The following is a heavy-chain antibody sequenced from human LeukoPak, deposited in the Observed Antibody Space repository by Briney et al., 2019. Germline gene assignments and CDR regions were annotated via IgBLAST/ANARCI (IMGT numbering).Heavy chain of an antibody. CDR2: INPNSGGT. D-gene: IGHD4-17*01. CDR1: GYTFTGYY. J-gene: IGHJ3*02. CDR3: ASESDYGDYVDAFDI. Sequence: GASVKVSCKASGYTFTGYYMHWVRQAPGQGLEWMGWINPNSGGTNYAQKFQGRVTMTRDTSISTAYMELSRLRSDDTAVYYCASESDYGDYVDAFDIWGQGTMVTVSS. V-gene: IGHV1-2*02.